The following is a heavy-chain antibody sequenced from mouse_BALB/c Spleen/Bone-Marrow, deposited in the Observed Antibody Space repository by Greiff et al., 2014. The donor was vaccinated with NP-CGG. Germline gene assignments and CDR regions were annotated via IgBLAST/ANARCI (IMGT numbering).Heavy chain of an antibody. CDR1: GFTFSSYG. CDR3: ASTITTVVAEDAMDY. CDR2: ISSGGSYT. Sequence: VQLKESGGDLVKPGGSLKLSCAASGFTFSSYGMSWVRQTPDKRLEWVATISSGGSYTYYPDSVKGQFTISRDNAKNTLYLQMSSLKSEDTAMYYCASTITTVVAEDAMDYWGQGISVTVSS. V-gene: IGHV5-6*01. D-gene: IGHD1-1*01. J-gene: IGHJ4*01.